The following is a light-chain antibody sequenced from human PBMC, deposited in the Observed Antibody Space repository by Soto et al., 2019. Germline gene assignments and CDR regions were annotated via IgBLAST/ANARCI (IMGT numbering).Light chain of an antibody. CDR1: QGISSY. Sequence: AIRMTQSPSSFSASTGDRVTITCRASQGISSYLAWYQQKPGKAPKLLIYAASTLQSGVPSRFSGSGSGTDFTLTISCLQSEGFAVYYCQQYGSSPLYTFGQGTKLEIK. J-gene: IGKJ2*01. CDR2: AAS. V-gene: IGKV1-8*01. CDR3: QQYGSSPLYT.